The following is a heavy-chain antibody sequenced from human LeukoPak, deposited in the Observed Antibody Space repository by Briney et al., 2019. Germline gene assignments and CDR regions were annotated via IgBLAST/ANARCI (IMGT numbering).Heavy chain of an antibody. J-gene: IGHJ4*02. CDR3: ARGRGMATIIDY. V-gene: IGHV1-18*01. D-gene: IGHD5-24*01. CDR1: GYTFSSYG. CDR2: ISTYNGNT. Sequence: ASVKLSCNASGYTFSSYGISWVRQAPAQGLQGMGWISTYNGNTKYAQKLQGRVTMTTDTSTSTAYMELRSLRSDDTAVYYCARGRGMATIIDYWGQGTLVTVSS.